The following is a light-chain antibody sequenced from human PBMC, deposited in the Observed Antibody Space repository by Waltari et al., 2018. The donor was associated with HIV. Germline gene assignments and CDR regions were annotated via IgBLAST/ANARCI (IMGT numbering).Light chain of an antibody. Sequence: QSALTQPPSASGSPGQSVTISCPGTSRDVGGYYYFSWYQQHPGQAPKLMIYEVNKRPSGVPDRFSGSKSGNTASLTVSGLQAEDEADYYCSSYAGTNNLLFGGGTKLTVL. CDR2: EVN. J-gene: IGLJ2*01. CDR3: SSYAGTNNLL. V-gene: IGLV2-8*01. CDR1: SRDVGGYYY.